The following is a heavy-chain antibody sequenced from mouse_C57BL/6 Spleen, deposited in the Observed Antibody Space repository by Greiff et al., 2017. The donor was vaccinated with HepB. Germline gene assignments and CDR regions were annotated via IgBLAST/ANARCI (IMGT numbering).Heavy chain of an antibody. V-gene: IGHV1-85*01. CDR3: ARRRPTFYFDY. CDR2: IYPRDGST. Sequence: VHLVESGPELVKPGASVKLSCKASGYTFTSYDINWVKQRPGQGLEWIGWIYPRDGSTKYNEKFKGKATLTVDTSSSTAYMELHSLTSEDSAVYFCARRRPTFYFDYWGQGTTLTVSS. D-gene: IGHD4-1*02. J-gene: IGHJ2*01. CDR1: GYTFTSYD.